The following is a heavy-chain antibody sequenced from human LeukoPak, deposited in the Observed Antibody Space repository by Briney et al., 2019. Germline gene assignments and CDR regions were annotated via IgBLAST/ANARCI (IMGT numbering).Heavy chain of an antibody. Sequence: GGSLRLSCAASGFTFSSYGMHWVRQAPGKGLEWVSAISGSGGSTYYADSVKGRFTISRDNSKNTLYLQMNSLRAEDTALYYCARDTHYYGSGSPAFDLWGRGTMVTVSS. CDR2: ISGSGGST. V-gene: IGHV3-23*01. J-gene: IGHJ3*01. CDR3: ARDTHYYGSGSPAFDL. D-gene: IGHD3-10*01. CDR1: GFTFSSYG.